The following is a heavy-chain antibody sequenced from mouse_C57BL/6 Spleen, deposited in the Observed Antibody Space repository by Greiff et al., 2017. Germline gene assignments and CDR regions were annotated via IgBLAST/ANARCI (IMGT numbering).Heavy chain of an antibody. CDR2: IAPSDSYT. V-gene: IGHV1-50*01. CDR1: GYTFTSYW. J-gene: IGHJ3*01. Sequence: QVQLQQPGAELVKPGASVKLSCKASGYTFTSYWMQWVKQRPGQGLEWIGEIAPSDSYTNYNQKFKGKATLTVDTSSSTAYMQLSSLTSEDSAVYYCARRRGRGFAYWGQGTLGTVSA. CDR3: ARRRGRGFAY. D-gene: IGHD3-3*01.